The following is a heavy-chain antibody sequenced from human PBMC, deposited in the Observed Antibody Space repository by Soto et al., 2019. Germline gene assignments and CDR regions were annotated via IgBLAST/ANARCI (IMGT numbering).Heavy chain of an antibody. CDR2: ISWDDGST. CDR1: GFTFDDYT. J-gene: IGHJ3*02. V-gene: IGHV3-43*01. Sequence: GGSLRLSCAASGFTFDDYTMHWVRQAPGKGLEWVSLISWDDGSTYYADSVKGRFTISRDNSKNSLYLQMNSLRTEDTALYYCAKDASWGKAFDIWGQGTMVTVSS. CDR3: AKDASWGKAFDI. D-gene: IGHD3-16*01.